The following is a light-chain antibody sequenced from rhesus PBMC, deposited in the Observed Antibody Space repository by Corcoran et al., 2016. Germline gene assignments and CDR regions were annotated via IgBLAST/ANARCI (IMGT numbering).Light chain of an antibody. CDR3: QHTYGTPYS. J-gene: IGKJ2*01. Sequence: DIQMTQSPSSLSASVGDRVTITCRASENIYNYLNWYQHKPGKDPKLLIDKASTLQSGVPSRFSGIGSGTDYSCTISSLQSADVATYYCQHTYGTPYSFGQGTKVEIK. CDR1: ENIYNY. V-gene: IGKV1-74*01. CDR2: KAS.